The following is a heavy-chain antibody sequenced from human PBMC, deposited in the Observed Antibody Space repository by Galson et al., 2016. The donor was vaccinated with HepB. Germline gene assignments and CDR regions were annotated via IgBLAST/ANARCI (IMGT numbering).Heavy chain of an antibody. CDR3: ARVGYSSSRIMDV. Sequence: SETLSLTCAVHGGSFSGYCWGWIRQTPGEGLQWIGEVSHRGSTSYNPSLKSRVTISIDTSNNQFSLKVTSVTAADTAVYYCARVGYSSSRIMDVWGQGTTVIVSS. CDR1: GGSFSGYC. V-gene: IGHV4-34*01. CDR2: VSHRGST. J-gene: IGHJ6*02. D-gene: IGHD6-13*01.